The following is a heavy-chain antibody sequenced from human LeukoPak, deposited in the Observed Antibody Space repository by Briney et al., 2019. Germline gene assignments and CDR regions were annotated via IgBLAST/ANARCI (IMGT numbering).Heavy chain of an antibody. D-gene: IGHD5-12*01. CDR3: ARARGYYFDY. V-gene: IGHV4-59*01. Sequence: KPSETLSLTCTVSGGFISSYYWSLIRQPPGKALEWIGYISYSGTTKYNPSLKSRVTMSVDTSKIQFSLKLSSVTAADTAVYYCARARGYYFDYWGQGTLVTVSS. J-gene: IGHJ4*02. CDR2: ISYSGTT. CDR1: GGFISSYY.